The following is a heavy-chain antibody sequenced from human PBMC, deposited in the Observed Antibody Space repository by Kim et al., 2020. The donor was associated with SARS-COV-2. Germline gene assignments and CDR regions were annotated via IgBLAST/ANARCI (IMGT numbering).Heavy chain of an antibody. D-gene: IGHD3-3*01. V-gene: IGHV2-70*01. Sequence: SGPTLVNPTQTLTLTCTFSGFSLSTSGMCVSWIRQPPGNALEWLALIDWDDDKYYSTSLKTRLTISKDTSKNQVVLTMTNMDPVDTATYYCTRLTLEWLLSGSYYFYGMDVWGQGTTVTVSS. CDR3: TRLTLEWLLSGSYYFYGMDV. J-gene: IGHJ6*02. CDR2: IDWDDDK. CDR1: GFSLSTSGMC.